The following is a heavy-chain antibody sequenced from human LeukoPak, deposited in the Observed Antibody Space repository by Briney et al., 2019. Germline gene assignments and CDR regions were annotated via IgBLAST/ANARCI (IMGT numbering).Heavy chain of an antibody. CDR1: GYTFTSYA. CDR3: ARGQSVVPAAEFPSEGRFDY. V-gene: IGHV1-3*01. CDR2: INAGNGNT. J-gene: IGHJ4*02. Sequence: ASVKVSCKASGYTFTSYAMHWVRQAPGQRLEWMGWINAGNGNTKYSQKFQGRVTITRDTSASTAYMELSSLRSEDTAVYYCARGQSVVPAAEFPSEGRFDYWGQGTLVTVSS. D-gene: IGHD2-2*01.